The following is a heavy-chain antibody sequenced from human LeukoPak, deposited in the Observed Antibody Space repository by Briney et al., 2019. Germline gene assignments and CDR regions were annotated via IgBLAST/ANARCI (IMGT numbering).Heavy chain of an antibody. J-gene: IGHJ4*02. CDR3: ATGSPSDYVWGSYRYPFDY. CDR2: FDPEDGET. V-gene: IGHV1-24*01. D-gene: IGHD3-16*02. Sequence: GASVKVSCKVSGYTLTELSMHWVRQAPGKGLEWMGGFDPEDGETIYAQKFQGRVTMTEDTSTDTAYMELSSLRSEDTAVYYCATGSPSDYVWGSYRYPFDYWGQGTPVTVSS. CDR1: GYTLTELS.